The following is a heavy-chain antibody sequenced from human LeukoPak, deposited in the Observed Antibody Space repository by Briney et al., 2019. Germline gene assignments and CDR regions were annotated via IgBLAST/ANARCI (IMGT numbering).Heavy chain of an antibody. J-gene: IGHJ4*02. CDR2: ISSNGGST. CDR1: GFTFSSYA. V-gene: IGHV3-64*01. D-gene: IGHD4-17*01. Sequence: PGGSLRLSCAASGFTFSSYAMHWVRQAPGKGLEYVSGISSNGGSTLYVNSVKGRFTISRDNSKNTLYLQMGSLRSEDMGVYYCARRENYYGDSMDYWGQGTLVTVSS. CDR3: ARRENYYGDSMDY.